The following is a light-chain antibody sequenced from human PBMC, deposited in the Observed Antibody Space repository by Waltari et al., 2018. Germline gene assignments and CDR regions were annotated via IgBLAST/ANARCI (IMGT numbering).Light chain of an antibody. CDR2: GAY. CDR1: QNIFRT. V-gene: IGKV3-20*01. CDR3: QHYLRLPVT. J-gene: IGKJ1*01. Sequence: EIVLTQSPGPLSLSPGERATLSCRASQNIFRTLAWYQQKPGQAPRLLSYGAYTRATGIPDRFSGSGSGTDFSLTISGLDPEDFAVYYCQHYLRLPVTFGQGTKVEIK.